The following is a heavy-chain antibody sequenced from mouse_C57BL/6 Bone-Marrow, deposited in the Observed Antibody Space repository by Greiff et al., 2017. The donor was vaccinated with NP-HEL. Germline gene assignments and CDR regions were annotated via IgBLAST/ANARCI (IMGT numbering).Heavy chain of an antibody. CDR2: IDPSDSYT. CDR3: ARDGLLLGGAMDY. J-gene: IGHJ4*01. V-gene: IGHV1-50*01. Sequence: QVQLKQPGAELVKPGASVKLSCKASGYTFTSYWMQWVKQRPGQGLEWIGEIDPSDSYTNYNQKFKGKATLTVDTSSSTAYMQLSSLTSEDSAVYYCARDGLLLGGAMDYWGQGTSVTVSS. D-gene: IGHD1-1*01. CDR1: GYTFTSYW.